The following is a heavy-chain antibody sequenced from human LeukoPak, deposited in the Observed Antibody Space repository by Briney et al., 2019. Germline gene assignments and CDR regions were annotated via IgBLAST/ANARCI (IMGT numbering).Heavy chain of an antibody. D-gene: IGHD3-10*01. J-gene: IGHJ4*02. Sequence: SETLSLTCAVYGGSFSGYYWSWIRQPPGKGLEWIGEINHSGSTNYNPSLKSRVTISVDTSKNQFSLKLSSVTAADTAVYYCARGFWRFGELYSAGFDYWGQGTLVTVSS. CDR2: INHSGST. CDR1: GGSFSGYY. CDR3: ARGFWRFGELYSAGFDY. V-gene: IGHV4-34*01.